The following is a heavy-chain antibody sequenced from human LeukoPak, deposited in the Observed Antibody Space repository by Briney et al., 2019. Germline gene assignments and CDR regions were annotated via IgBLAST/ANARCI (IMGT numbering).Heavy chain of an antibody. D-gene: IGHD3-10*01. Sequence: SETLSLTCAVYGVSFSGYYWSWIRQPPGKGLEWIGEINHSGSTNYNPSLKSRVTITVDTSKNQFSLKLSSMTAADTAVYYWGRLADGSGSYSYYFDYWGQGTLVTVSS. CDR3: GRLADGSGSYSYYFDY. CDR2: INHSGST. V-gene: IGHV4-34*01. CDR1: GVSFSGYY. J-gene: IGHJ4*02.